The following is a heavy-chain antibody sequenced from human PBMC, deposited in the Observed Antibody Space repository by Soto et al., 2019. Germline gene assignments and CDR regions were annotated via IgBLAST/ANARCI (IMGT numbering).Heavy chain of an antibody. D-gene: IGHD3-3*01. V-gene: IGHV4-30-4*01. CDR1: GGSISSGDYY. CDR3: ARDPDFWSGYSS. CDR2: IYYSGST. Sequence: SETLSLTCTVSGGSISSGDYYWSWIRQPPGKGLEWIGYIYYSGSTYCNPSLKSRVTISVDTSKNQFSLKLSSVTAADTAVYYCARDPDFWSGYSSWGQGTLVTVSS. J-gene: IGHJ5*02.